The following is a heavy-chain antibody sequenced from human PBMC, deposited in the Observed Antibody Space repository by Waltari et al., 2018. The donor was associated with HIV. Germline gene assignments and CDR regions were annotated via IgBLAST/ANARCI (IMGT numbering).Heavy chain of an antibody. Sequence: QVQLQQWGTGLLKPSETLSLTCAVYGGSLSGYYWSWIRQSPGKGLEWIGQISHSGTTNYNPSLKRRVTMSVDTSRKQLSLKLTSVTAADTAVYYCARGYYYDTTEGWFDPWGQGTLVTVSS. J-gene: IGHJ5*02. D-gene: IGHD3-22*01. CDR2: ISHSGTT. CDR1: GGSLSGYY. CDR3: ARGYYYDTTEGWFDP. V-gene: IGHV4-34*02.